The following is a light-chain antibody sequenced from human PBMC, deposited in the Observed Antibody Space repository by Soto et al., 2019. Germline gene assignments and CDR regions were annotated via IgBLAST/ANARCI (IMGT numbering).Light chain of an antibody. CDR3: QKFNTAPLT. CDR2: SAS. J-gene: IGKJ5*01. CDR1: QDISVY. V-gene: IGKV1-27*01. Sequence: DIQMTQSPSSLSASVGDRVTITCWASQDISVYLAWHQQKPGKVPKLLIYSASTLQSGVPSRFSGSGSGTDFTLTISSLQPEDVATYFCQKFNTAPLTFGQGTRLEIK.